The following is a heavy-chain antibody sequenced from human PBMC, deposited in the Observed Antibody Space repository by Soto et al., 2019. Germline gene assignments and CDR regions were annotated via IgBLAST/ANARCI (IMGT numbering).Heavy chain of an antibody. CDR1: GFTFSMYS. V-gene: IGHV3-7*03. CDR3: ARDHLILPAHDFFYGSDV. Sequence: GSLRLSCEVSGFTFSMYSMSWVRQTPGKGLEWVAKIPQDGVDGHYADSVKGRFTISRDNGKNSLYLQMNNLRAEDTAVYYCARDHLILPAHDFFYGSDVWGRGATITVSS. J-gene: IGHJ6*02. D-gene: IGHD2-21*02. CDR2: IPQDGVDG.